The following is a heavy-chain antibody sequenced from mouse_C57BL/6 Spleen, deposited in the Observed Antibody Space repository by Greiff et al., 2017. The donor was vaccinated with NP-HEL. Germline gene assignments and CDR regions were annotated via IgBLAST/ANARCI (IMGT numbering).Heavy chain of an antibody. CDR2: IDPETGGT. V-gene: IGHV1-15*01. D-gene: IGHD3-2*02. CDR1: GYTFTDYE. CDR3: TRGLRLLDY. J-gene: IGHJ2*01. Sequence: VQLQQSGAELVRPGASVTLSCKASGYTFTDYEMHWVKQTPVHGLEWIGAIDPETGGTAYNQKFKGKAILTADKSSSTAYMELRSLTSEDSAVYYCTRGLRLLDYWGQGTTLTVSS.